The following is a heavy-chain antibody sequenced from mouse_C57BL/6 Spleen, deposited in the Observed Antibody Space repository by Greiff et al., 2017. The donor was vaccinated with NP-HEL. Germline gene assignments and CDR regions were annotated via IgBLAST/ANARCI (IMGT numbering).Heavy chain of an antibody. J-gene: IGHJ1*03. Sequence: VQLQQPGAELVRPGSSVKLSCKASGYTFTSYWMHWVKQRPIQGLEWIGNIDPSDSETHYNQKFKDKATLTVDKSSSTAYMQLSSLTSEDSAVYYCARVYYYGSSYVPYWYFDVWGTGTTVTVSS. CDR1: GYTFTSYW. CDR3: ARVYYYGSSYVPYWYFDV. D-gene: IGHD1-1*01. CDR2: IDPSDSET. V-gene: IGHV1-52*01.